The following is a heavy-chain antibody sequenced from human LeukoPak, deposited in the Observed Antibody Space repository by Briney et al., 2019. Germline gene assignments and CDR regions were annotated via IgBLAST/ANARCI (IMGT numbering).Heavy chain of an antibody. Sequence: GGSLRLSCSASGFTFSYYSMSWVRQAPGRGLEWVSSISSSSSYIYYADSVKGRFTISRDNAKNSLYLQMKSLRAEDTAVYHCARDSSSWDPGYWGEGTLVTVSS. CDR1: GFTFSYYS. CDR3: ARDSSSWDPGY. V-gene: IGHV3-21*01. CDR2: ISSSSSYI. J-gene: IGHJ4*02. D-gene: IGHD6-13*01.